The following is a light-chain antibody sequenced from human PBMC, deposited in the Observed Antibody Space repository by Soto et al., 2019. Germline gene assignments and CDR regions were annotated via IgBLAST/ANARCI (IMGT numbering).Light chain of an antibody. V-gene: IGLV4-69*01. CDR1: SGHSSYA. J-gene: IGLJ3*02. CDR3: QTRDSGIWV. CDR2: FNSDGSH. Sequence: QSVLTQSPSASASLGASVKLTCTLSSGHSSYAIAWHQQQPEKGPRYLMKFNSDGSHSKGDGIPDRFSGSSSGAERYLTISRLQSEDEADYYCQTRDSGIWVFGGGTKLTVL.